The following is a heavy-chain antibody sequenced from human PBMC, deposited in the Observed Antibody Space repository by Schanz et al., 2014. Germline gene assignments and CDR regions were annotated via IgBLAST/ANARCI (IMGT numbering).Heavy chain of an antibody. D-gene: IGHD5-12*01. CDR2: INPTGGST. CDR1: GFTFNDYY. V-gene: IGHV1-46*02. CDR3: ARAAYGGYTSTPLRY. J-gene: IGHJ4*02. Sequence: QVQLVQSGPEVKKPGASVKVSCRTSGFTFNDYYIHWVRQAPGQGLEWMGIINPTGGSTSYAQRFQGRVTVTRDTSTSTVYMELSSLRSEDTAVYYCARAAYGGYTSTPLRYWGQGTLVTVSS.